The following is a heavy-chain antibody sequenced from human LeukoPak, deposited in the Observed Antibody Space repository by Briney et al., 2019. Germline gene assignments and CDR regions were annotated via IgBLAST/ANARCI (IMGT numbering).Heavy chain of an antibody. V-gene: IGHV3-21*01. Sequence: GGSLRLSCAASGFTFSSYSMNWVRQAPGKGLEWVSSISSSSSYIYYADSVKGRFTISRDNAKNSLYLQMNSLRAEDTAVYYCAKDRPGAELPDSRFWGQGTLVTVSS. CDR1: GFTFSSYS. D-gene: IGHD2-15*01. CDR2: ISSSSSYI. CDR3: AKDRPGAELPDSRF. J-gene: IGHJ4*02.